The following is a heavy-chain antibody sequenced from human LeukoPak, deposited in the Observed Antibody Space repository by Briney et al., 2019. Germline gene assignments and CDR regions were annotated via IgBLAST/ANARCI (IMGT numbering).Heavy chain of an antibody. CDR2: IHYSGST. V-gene: IGHV4-39*01. J-gene: IGHJ4*02. Sequence: SETLSLTCTVSGDSISSSIYYWDWIRQPPGKGLEWIGSIHYSGSTYYNPSLKSRVTISVDTSENQFSLKLNSVTAEDRAVYFCARRAGYDSSGYYYSWGQGTLVTVSS. CDR1: GDSISSSIYY. CDR3: ARRAGYDSSGYYYS. D-gene: IGHD3-22*01.